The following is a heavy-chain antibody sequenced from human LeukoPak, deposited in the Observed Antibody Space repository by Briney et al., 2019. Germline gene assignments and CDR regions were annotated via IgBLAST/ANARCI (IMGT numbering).Heavy chain of an antibody. CDR1: VFTFSGHW. D-gene: IGHD1-14*01. CDR2: INQGGSDK. Sequence: GGSLRLSCAASVFTFSGHWMSWVRQAPGKGLEWVANINQGGSDKYYVDSVKGRFTISRDNANNLLYLQMNSLRGEDTAVYYCTRDRSRAEDDWGQGTLVTVSS. CDR3: TRDRSRAEDD. J-gene: IGHJ4*02. V-gene: IGHV3-7*01.